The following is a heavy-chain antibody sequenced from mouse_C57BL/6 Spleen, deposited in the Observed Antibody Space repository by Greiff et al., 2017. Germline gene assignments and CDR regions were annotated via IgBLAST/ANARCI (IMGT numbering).Heavy chain of an antibody. J-gene: IGHJ1*03. CDR3: AREYYYGSSYVGYFDV. Sequence: QVQLQQPGTELVKPGASVKLSCKASGYTFTSYWMHWVKQRPGQGLEWIGNINPSNGGTNYNEKFKSKATLTVDKSSSTAYMQLSSLTSEDSAVYYCAREYYYGSSYVGYFDVWGTGTTVTVSS. V-gene: IGHV1-53*01. D-gene: IGHD1-1*01. CDR2: INPSNGGT. CDR1: GYTFTSYW.